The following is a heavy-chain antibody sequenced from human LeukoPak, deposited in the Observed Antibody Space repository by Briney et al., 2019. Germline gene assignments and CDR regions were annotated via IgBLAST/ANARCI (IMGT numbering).Heavy chain of an antibody. V-gene: IGHV3-23*01. CDR2: ISGSGGST. J-gene: IGHJ4*02. CDR1: GFIFSSYA. CDR3: ASSWIQLWFGDY. D-gene: IGHD5-18*01. Sequence: PGGSLSLSCAASGFIFSSYAMSWVRQAPGKGLEWVSAISGSGGSTYYADSVKGRFTISRDNSKNTLYLQMNSLRAEDTAVYYCASSWIQLWFGDYWGQGTLVTVSS.